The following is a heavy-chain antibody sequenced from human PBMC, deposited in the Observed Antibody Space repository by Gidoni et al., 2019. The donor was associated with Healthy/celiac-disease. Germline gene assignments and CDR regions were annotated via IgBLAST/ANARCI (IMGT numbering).Heavy chain of an antibody. J-gene: IGHJ4*02. CDR3: ARLLGYSYGSYYFDY. CDR1: GYTFTSYY. D-gene: IGHD5-18*01. CDR2: INPSGGST. V-gene: IGHV1-46*03. Sequence: QVQLVQSGAEVKKPGASVKVSCKASGYTFTSYYMPWVRQAPGQGLEWMGIINPSGGSTSYAQNVQGRVTMTRDTSTSTVYMELSSLRSEDTAVYYCARLLGYSYGSYYFDYWGQGTLVTVSS.